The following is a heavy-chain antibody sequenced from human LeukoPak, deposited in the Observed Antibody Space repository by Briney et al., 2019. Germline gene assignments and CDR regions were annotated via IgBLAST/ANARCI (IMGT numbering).Heavy chain of an antibody. V-gene: IGHV3-23*01. J-gene: IGHJ4*02. D-gene: IGHD3-3*01. CDR1: GFTFSSYA. CDR2: ISGSGGST. CDR3: ATRSITIFGVVIVYYFDY. Sequence: GGSLRVSCAASGFTFSSYAMRWVRQAPGKGLEWVSAISGSGGSTYYADSVKGRFTISRDNSKNTLYLQMNSLRAEDTAVYYCATRSITIFGVVIVYYFDYWGQGTLVTVSS.